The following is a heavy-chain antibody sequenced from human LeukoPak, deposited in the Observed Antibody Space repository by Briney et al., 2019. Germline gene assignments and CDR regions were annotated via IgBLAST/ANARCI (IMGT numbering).Heavy chain of an antibody. Sequence: GRSPRLSCTASGFSFSSYGIHWVRQTPGKGLEWVALVSYDGSSKDYVDSVKGRFTISRDDSKNTVYLQINSLRAEDTAVYYCAREMGSVYFDFWGQGTLVTVSS. V-gene: IGHV3-33*01. CDR2: VSYDGSSK. CDR3: AREMGSVYFDF. J-gene: IGHJ4*02. CDR1: GFSFSSYG. D-gene: IGHD3-10*01.